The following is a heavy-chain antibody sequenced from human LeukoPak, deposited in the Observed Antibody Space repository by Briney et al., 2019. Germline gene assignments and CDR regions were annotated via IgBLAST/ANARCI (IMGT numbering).Heavy chain of an antibody. Sequence: SETLSLTCTVSGGSISSYYWSWIRQPPGQGLEWIGSIYYRGNAYYNPSLKSRVTISVDTSKNQFSLSLSSVTAADTAVYYCAREEDRSGDWGQGTLVTVTS. CDR3: AREEDRSGD. V-gene: IGHV4-39*07. D-gene: IGHD3-22*01. CDR1: GGSISSYY. J-gene: IGHJ4*02. CDR2: IYYRGNA.